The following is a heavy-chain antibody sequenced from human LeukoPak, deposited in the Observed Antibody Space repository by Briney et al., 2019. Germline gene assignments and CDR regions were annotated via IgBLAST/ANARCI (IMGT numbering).Heavy chain of an antibody. D-gene: IGHD3-16*01. V-gene: IGHV4-59*01. CDR2: INYSGST. CDR3: ARVGRGDHTWGSYSFDY. Sequence: SETLSLTCTVSGGSINAYYWSWIRQPPGKGLEWIGYINYSGSTNYNPSLKSRVTISLDTSNNHFSLKLTSVTAADTAVYYCARVGRGDHTWGSYSFDYWDQATLVTVSS. CDR1: GGSINAYY. J-gene: IGHJ4*02.